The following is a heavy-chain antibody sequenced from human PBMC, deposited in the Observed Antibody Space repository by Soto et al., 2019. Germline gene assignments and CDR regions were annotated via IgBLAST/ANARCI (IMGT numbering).Heavy chain of an antibody. CDR3: ARVRYNWNYGRYYYYYGMDV. D-gene: IGHD1-7*01. V-gene: IGHV4-34*01. CDR2: INHSGST. CDR1: GGSFSGYY. Sequence: SETLSLTCAVYGGSFSGYYWSWIRQPPGKGLEWIGEINHSGSTNYNPSLKSRVTISVDTSKNQFSLKLSSVTAADMAVYYCARVRYNWNYGRYYYYYGMDVWGQGTTVTVSS. J-gene: IGHJ6*02.